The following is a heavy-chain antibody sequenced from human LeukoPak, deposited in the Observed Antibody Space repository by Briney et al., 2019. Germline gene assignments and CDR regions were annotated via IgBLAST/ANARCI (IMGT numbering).Heavy chain of an antibody. J-gene: IGHJ4*02. V-gene: IGHV1-8*01. CDR2: MNPNSGNT. Sequence: ASVKVSCKASGYTFTIYDINWVRQATGQGLEWMGWMNPNSGNTGYAQKFQGRVTMTRNTSISTAYMELSSLRSEDAAVYYCAREHSGYDYRQGFDYWGQGTLVTVSS. CDR3: AREHSGYDYRQGFDY. CDR1: GYTFTIYD. D-gene: IGHD5-12*01.